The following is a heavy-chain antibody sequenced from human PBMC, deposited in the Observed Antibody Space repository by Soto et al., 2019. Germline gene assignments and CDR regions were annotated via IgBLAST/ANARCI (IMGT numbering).Heavy chain of an antibody. CDR2: ISANGQGI. Sequence: SLRLSCAASGFTFSTYALSWVRQAPGKGLEWASAISANGQGIYYADSVRGRFTISRDNSKNTIFLHMDSLRAEDTAVYYCAKDRNYPRDQFHYWGQGTLVTVSS. CDR3: AKDRNYPRDQFHY. D-gene: IGHD1-7*01. CDR1: GFTFSTYA. V-gene: IGHV3-23*01. J-gene: IGHJ4*02.